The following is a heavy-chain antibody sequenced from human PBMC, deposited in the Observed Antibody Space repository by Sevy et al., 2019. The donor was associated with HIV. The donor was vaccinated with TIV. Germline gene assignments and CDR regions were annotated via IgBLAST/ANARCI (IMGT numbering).Heavy chain of an antibody. J-gene: IGHJ5*02. CDR3: ARGAGSSNWFDP. V-gene: IGHV3-21*01. CDR1: GFTFSSYS. D-gene: IGHD1-26*01. CDR2: ISSSSSYI. Sequence: GGSLRLSCAASGFTFSSYSMNWVRQAPGKGLECVSSISSSSSYIYYADSVKGRFTISRDNAKNSLYLQMNSLRAEDTAVYYCARGAGSSNWFDPWGQGTLVTVSS.